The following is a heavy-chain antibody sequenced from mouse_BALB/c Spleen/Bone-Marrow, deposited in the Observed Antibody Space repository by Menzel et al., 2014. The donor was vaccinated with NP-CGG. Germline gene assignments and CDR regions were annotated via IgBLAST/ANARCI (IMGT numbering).Heavy chain of an antibody. CDR3: ARSSSYDYDVGFAY. CDR1: GYSITRDYA. CDR2: ISYSGST. J-gene: IGHJ3*01. D-gene: IGHD2-4*01. Sequence: EVKLMESGPGLVKPSQSLSLTCTVTGYSITRDYAWNWIRQFTGNKLEWMGYISYSGSTTYNPSLKSRFSITRDTSKNQFFLRLNSVTTEDTATYYCARSSSYDYDVGFAYWGQGTLVTVSA. V-gene: IGHV3-2*02.